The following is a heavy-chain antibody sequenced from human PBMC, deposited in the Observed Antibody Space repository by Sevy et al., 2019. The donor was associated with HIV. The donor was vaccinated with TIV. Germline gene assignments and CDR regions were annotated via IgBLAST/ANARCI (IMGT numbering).Heavy chain of an antibody. D-gene: IGHD3-10*01. CDR2: IWYNGINK. J-gene: IGHJ3*02. V-gene: IGHV3-33*01. Sequence: GESLKISCVASGFTFSTYGMHWVRQAPGKGLEWVAVIWYNGINKYYADSVKGRFIIFRDNSRNTLDLQMNSLTVEDTAVYYCARERGPFDAFDIWGQGTMVTVSS. CDR1: GFTFSTYG. CDR3: ARERGPFDAFDI.